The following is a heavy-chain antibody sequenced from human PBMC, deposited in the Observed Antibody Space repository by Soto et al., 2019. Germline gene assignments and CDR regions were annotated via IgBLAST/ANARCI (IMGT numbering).Heavy chain of an antibody. CDR3: ASWIAAAATRWFDP. Sequence: EVQLVESGGGLVQPGGSLRLSCVASGFTFSSYSMNWVRQAPGKGLEWVSYISSSSSTIYYADSVKGRFTISRDHAKISLYLQLNSLSAEDTAVYYCASWIAAAATRWFDPWGQGTLVTVSS. V-gene: IGHV3-48*01. CDR2: ISSSSSTI. CDR1: GFTFSSYS. J-gene: IGHJ5*02. D-gene: IGHD6-13*01.